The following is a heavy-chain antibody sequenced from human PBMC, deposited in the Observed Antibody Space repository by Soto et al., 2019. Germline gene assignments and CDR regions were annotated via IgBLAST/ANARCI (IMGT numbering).Heavy chain of an antibody. V-gene: IGHV3-23*01. CDR3: ARPGSWFGEENWFDP. D-gene: IGHD3-10*01. J-gene: IGHJ5*02. Sequence: SLRLSCAASGFTFSSYAMSWVRQAQGKGLEWVSAISGSGGSTYYADSVKGRFTISRDNSKNTPYLQMNSLRAEDTAVYYCARPGSWFGEENWFDPWGQGTLVTVSS. CDR2: ISGSGGST. CDR1: GFTFSSYA.